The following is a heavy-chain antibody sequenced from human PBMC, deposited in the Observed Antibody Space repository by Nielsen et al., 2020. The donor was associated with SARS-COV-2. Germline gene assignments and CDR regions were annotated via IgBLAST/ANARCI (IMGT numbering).Heavy chain of an antibody. CDR1: GFTFSSYW. CDR3: AREARPYYYYGMDV. J-gene: IGHJ6*02. Sequence: GESLKISCAASGFTFSSYWMSWVRQAPGKGLERVANIKQDGSEKYYVDSVEGRFTISRDNAKNSLYLQMNSLRAEDTAVYYCAREARPYYYYGMDVWGQGTTVTVSS. CDR2: IKQDGSEK. D-gene: IGHD6-6*01. V-gene: IGHV3-7*01.